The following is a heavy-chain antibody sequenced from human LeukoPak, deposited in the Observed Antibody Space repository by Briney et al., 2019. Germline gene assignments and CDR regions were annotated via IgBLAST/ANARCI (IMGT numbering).Heavy chain of an antibody. CDR1: GGSISRGGYS. J-gene: IGHJ4*02. CDR3: ASGIGGYFDY. V-gene: IGHV4-30-2*01. D-gene: IGHD1-26*01. Sequence: PSQTLSLTCAVSGGSISRGGYSWSWIRQPPGKGLEWIGYIYHSGSTYYNPSPKSRVTISVDRSKNQFSLKLSSVTAADTAVYYCASGIGGYFDYWGQGTLVTVSS. CDR2: IYHSGST.